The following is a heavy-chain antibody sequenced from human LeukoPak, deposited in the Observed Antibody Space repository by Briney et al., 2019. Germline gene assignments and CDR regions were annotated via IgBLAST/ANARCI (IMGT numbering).Heavy chain of an antibody. CDR2: INPNSGGT. CDR1: GYTFTGYY. V-gene: IGHV1-2*02. Sequence: ASVKVSCKASGYTFTGYYMHWVRQAPGQGLEWMGWINPNSGGTNYAQKFHGRVTMTRDTSISTAYMELSRLRSDDTAVYYCARVLAAAGRGFDYWGQGTLVTVSS. J-gene: IGHJ4*02. D-gene: IGHD6-13*01. CDR3: ARVLAAAGRGFDY.